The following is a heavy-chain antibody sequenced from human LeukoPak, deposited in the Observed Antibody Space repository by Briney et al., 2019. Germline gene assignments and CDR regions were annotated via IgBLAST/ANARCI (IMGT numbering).Heavy chain of an antibody. D-gene: IGHD1-1*01. V-gene: IGHV1-18*04. Sequence: ASVKVSCKASGDIFRRYGVTWARQAPGQGPEWMGWVRPYNGDPEYAQKFQGRVTMSTDTSTDTSYMESRSLGSDDTAVYYCARPYSANWHPHPYRMDVWGQGTTVIVSS. CDR3: ARPYSANWHPHPYRMDV. J-gene: IGHJ6*02. CDR2: VRPYNGDP. CDR1: GDIFRRYG.